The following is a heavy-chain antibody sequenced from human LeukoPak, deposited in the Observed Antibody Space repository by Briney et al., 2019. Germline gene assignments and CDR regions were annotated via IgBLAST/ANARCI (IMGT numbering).Heavy chain of an antibody. J-gene: IGHJ4*02. CDR3: ARSGGSKASAFDY. D-gene: IGHD3-10*01. Sequence: SETLSLTCTVSGRSISGGGYNGNWVGQPPGKGLEWIGYIYYSGSTYYNPSLKSRVTISVDTSNNQFSLKLSSVTAADTAVYYCARSGGSKASAFDYWGQGTLVTVSS. CDR2: IYYSGST. V-gene: IGHV4-30-4*01. CDR1: GRSISGGGYN.